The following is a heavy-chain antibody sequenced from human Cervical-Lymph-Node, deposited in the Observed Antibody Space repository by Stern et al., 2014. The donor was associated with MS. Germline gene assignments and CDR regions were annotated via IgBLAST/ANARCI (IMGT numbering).Heavy chain of an antibody. V-gene: IGHV5-51*03. CDR2: IFPRDSNT. CDR1: GYLFDDYW. J-gene: IGHJ4*02. Sequence: VQLVESGAEVKKPGESLKISCEASGYLFDDYWIGWVRQMSGRGLELVAIIFPRDSNTRYSPSVQGQVTISADKSISTAHLQWSSLKASDPAMYYCASSPATPSGYDRFDYWGQGALVTVSS. D-gene: IGHD5-12*01. CDR3: ASSPATPSGYDRFDY.